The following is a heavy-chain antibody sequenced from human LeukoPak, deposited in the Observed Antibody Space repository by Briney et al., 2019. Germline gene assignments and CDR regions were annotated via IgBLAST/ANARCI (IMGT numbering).Heavy chain of an antibody. D-gene: IGHD5-18*01. Sequence: PGGSLRLSRAASGFTFSRFALSWVRQAPGKGLEWVSGVSYIRVATYYAGSVKGRFTISRDDSQNILYLQMNGLRAEDTAVYFCAKGFREFDTSTSYSSFDTWGQGTMVTVSS. J-gene: IGHJ3*02. CDR3: AKGFREFDTSTSYSSFDT. CDR2: VSYIRVAT. CDR1: GFTFSRFA. V-gene: IGHV3-23*01.